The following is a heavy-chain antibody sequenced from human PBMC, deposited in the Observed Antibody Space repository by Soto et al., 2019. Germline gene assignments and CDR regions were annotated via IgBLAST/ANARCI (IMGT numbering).Heavy chain of an antibody. J-gene: IGHJ4*02. Sequence: ASVKVSCKASGYTFTSYGISWVRQAPGQGLEWMGWISAYNGNTNYAQKLQGRVTMTTDTSTSTAYMELRSLRSDDTAVYYCARDLGVGYSSSWYFDYWGQGTLVTVSS. CDR2: ISAYNGNT. V-gene: IGHV1-18*01. CDR3: ARDLGVGYSSSWYFDY. CDR1: GYTFTSYG. D-gene: IGHD6-13*01.